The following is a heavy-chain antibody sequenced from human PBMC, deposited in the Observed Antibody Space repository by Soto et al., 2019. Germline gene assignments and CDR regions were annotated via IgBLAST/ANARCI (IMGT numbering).Heavy chain of an antibody. V-gene: IGHV4-34*01. D-gene: IGHD2-2*01. CDR2: INDSGST. Sequence: KSSETLSLTCAVHGGSFSGFYWNWIRQPPGKGLESIGEINDSGSTRYNPSLKSRVTISVDTSKNQFCLRLYSVTAADTAVYYCARWGYGSNSICYPFYYRGKRIPVSVSS. CDR1: GGSFSGFY. CDR3: ARWGYGSNSICYPFYY. J-gene: IGHJ4*02.